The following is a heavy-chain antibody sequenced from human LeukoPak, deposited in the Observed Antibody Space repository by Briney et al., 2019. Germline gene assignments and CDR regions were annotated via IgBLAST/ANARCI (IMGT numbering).Heavy chain of an antibody. J-gene: IGHJ3*02. CDR1: GFTFRSYS. V-gene: IGHV3-48*02. CDR2: ISSTSSTI. D-gene: IGHD3-22*01. CDR3: ARAAPYYYDSSGYSAFDS. Sequence: GGSLRLSCAASGFTFRSYSMHWVRQAPGKGLEWVSYISSTSSTIYYADSVKGRFTISRDNAKNSLYLQINSLRDEDTAVYYCARAAPYYYDSSGYSAFDSWGQRTMVTVSA.